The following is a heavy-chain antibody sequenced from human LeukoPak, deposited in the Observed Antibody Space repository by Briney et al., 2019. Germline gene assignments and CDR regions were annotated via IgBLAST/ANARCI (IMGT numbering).Heavy chain of an antibody. CDR2: IYTSGST. Sequence: SQTLSLTCTVSGGSISSGSYYWRWIRQPAGKGLEWIGRIYTSGSTNYNPSLKSRVTISVDTSKNQFSLKLSSVTAADTAVYYCARDLDGADYDPWTPHGYWGQGTLVTVSS. J-gene: IGHJ4*02. V-gene: IGHV4-61*02. D-gene: IGHD3-3*01. CDR3: ARDLDGADYDPWTPHGY. CDR1: GGSISSGSYY.